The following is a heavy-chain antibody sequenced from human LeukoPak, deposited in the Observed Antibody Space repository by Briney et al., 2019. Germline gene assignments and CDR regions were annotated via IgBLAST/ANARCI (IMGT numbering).Heavy chain of an antibody. Sequence: SETLSLTCALSGYSISSGHYWGWIRQPPGKGLEWIGSIYHSGTTHYHPSLKSRVTISVDTSKNPFSLKRSSVTAADTAIYYCARVLGGSSPFNYWGQGTLVTVSS. CDR2: IYHSGTT. CDR1: GYSISSGHY. J-gene: IGHJ4*02. V-gene: IGHV4-38-2*01. CDR3: ARVLGGSSPFNY. D-gene: IGHD1-26*01.